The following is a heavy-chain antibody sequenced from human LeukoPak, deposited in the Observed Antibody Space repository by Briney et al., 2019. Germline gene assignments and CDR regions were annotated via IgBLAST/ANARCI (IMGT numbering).Heavy chain of an antibody. CDR2: IYCSGST. V-gene: IGHV4-59*08. D-gene: IGHD3-22*01. J-gene: IGHJ3*02. CDR3: ARYGLNTYYYDSSANRDAFDI. Sequence: PSETLSLTCTVSGGSISSYYWSWIRQPPGKGLEWIGYIYCSGSTNYNPSLKSRVTISVDTSKNQFSLKLSSVTAADTAVYYCARYGLNTYYYDSSANRDAFDIWGQGTMVTVSS. CDR1: GGSISSYY.